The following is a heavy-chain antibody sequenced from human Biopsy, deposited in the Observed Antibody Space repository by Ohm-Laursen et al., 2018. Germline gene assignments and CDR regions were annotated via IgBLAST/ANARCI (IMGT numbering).Heavy chain of an antibody. J-gene: IGHJ4*02. CDR2: IIPILRTT. V-gene: IGHV1-69*11. CDR3: AREAIGYQLPCDD. D-gene: IGHD2-2*01. Sequence: SVKASCKAPTGTFNSYGIISVRQAPGQGLGWMGRIIPILRTTAYAQTFLGRVTITADSPPSTVDMELTSLTSDDTAVYFCAREAIGYQLPCDDWGQGTLVTVSS. CDR1: TGTFNSYG.